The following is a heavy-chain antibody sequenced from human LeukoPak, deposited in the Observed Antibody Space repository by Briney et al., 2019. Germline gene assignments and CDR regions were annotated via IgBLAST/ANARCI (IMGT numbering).Heavy chain of an antibody. CDR3: TTDPLQVLLEGYYFDY. J-gene: IGHJ4*02. V-gene: IGHV3-15*01. Sequence: GRSLRLSCAASGFTFSNAWMSWVRQAPGKGLEWVGRIKSKTDGGTTDYAAPVKGRFTISRDDSKNTLYLQMNSLKTEDTAVYYCTTDPLQVLLEGYYFDYWGQGTLVTVSS. CDR2: IKSKTDGGTT. CDR1: GFTFSNAW. D-gene: IGHD4/OR15-4a*01.